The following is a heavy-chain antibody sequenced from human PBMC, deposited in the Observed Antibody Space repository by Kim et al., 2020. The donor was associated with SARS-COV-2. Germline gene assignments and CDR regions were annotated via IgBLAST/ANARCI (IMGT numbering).Heavy chain of an antibody. V-gene: IGHV1-2*02. CDR2: VNPNSGDT. J-gene: IGHJ4*02. D-gene: IGHD6-19*01. Sequence: ASVKVSCKAAGYTFTAYFMHWVRQAPGQGLEWMGCVNPNSGDTVYAQKFRGRVTMTRDTSMSTAYMELTSLQSDDTAVYYCARDLWGWSTFDSWGQGTLVTVSS. CDR3: ARDLWGWSTFDS. CDR1: GYTFTAYF.